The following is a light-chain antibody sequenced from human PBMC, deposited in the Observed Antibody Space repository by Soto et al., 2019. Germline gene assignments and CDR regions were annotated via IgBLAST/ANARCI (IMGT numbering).Light chain of an antibody. Sequence: DIQMTQSPSSLSASVGDRVTITCQASQDISNYLNWYQQKPGKAPKLLIYDASNLETGVPSSFSRRGSGTDFTFTISSLQPEDIATYYCQQYDNLPITFGQGTRLEIK. CDR2: DAS. CDR1: QDISNY. V-gene: IGKV1-33*01. J-gene: IGKJ5*01. CDR3: QQYDNLPIT.